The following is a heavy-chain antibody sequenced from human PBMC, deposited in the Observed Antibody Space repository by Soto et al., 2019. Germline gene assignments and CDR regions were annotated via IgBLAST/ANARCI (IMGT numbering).Heavy chain of an antibody. CDR3: ARLAGSTVDYYYYYYMDV. CDR2: ISYSGNT. V-gene: IGHV4-59*01. J-gene: IGHJ6*03. D-gene: IGHD3-10*01. Sequence: SETLSLTCTVSGGSISSYYWSWIRQPPGQGLEWIGYISYSGNTNYNPSLKSRVTTSVDTSKNQFSLNLSSVTAADTAVYYCARLAGSTVDYYYYYYMDVWGKGTTVTVSS. CDR1: GGSISSYY.